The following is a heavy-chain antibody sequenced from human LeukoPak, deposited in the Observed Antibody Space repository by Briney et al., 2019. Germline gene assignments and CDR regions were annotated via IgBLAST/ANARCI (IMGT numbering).Heavy chain of an antibody. D-gene: IGHD1-26*01. J-gene: IGHJ4*02. V-gene: IGHV4-59*08. CDR1: GGSISSYY. CDR2: IYYSGST. Sequence: PSETLSLTCTVSGGSISSYYWSWIRQPPGKGLEWIGYIYYSGSTNYNPSLKSRVTISVDTSKNQFSLKLSSVTAADTAFYYCARLKFISGSYSTFDFWGQGTLVTVSS. CDR3: ARLKFISGSYSTFDF.